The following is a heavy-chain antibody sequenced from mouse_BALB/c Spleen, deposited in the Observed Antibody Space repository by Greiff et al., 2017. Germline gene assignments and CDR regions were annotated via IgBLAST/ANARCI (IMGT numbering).Heavy chain of an antibody. V-gene: IGHV3-2*02. CDR2: ISYSGST. Sequence: EVKLMESGPGLVKPSQSLSLTCTVTGYSITSDYAWNWIRQFPGNKLEWMGYISYSGSTSYNPSLKSRISITRDTSKNQFFLQLNSVTTEDTATYYCARRDLRGFAYWGQGTLVTVSA. CDR3: ARRDLRGFAY. J-gene: IGHJ3*01. CDR1: GYSITSDYA. D-gene: IGHD1-1*01.